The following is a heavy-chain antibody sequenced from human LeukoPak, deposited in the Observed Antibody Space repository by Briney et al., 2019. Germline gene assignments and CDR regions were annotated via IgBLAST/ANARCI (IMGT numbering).Heavy chain of an antibody. Sequence: SETLSLTCTVSGGSISSYYWSWIRQPPGKGLEWIGYIYYSGSTNYNPSLKSRVTISVDTSKNQFSLKLSSVTAADTAVYYCARGARDFWSGYYGHWGQGTLVTVSS. D-gene: IGHD3-3*01. J-gene: IGHJ4*02. V-gene: IGHV4-59*01. CDR1: GGSISSYY. CDR2: IYYSGST. CDR3: ARGARDFWSGYYGH.